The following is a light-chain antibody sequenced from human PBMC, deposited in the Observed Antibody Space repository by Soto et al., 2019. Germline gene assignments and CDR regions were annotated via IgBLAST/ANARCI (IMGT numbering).Light chain of an antibody. CDR3: RSYLGSYSYV. V-gene: IGLV2-11*01. CDR2: DVT. J-gene: IGLJ1*01. CDR1: SSDVGGYDS. Sequence: QSVLTQPRSVSGSPGQSVTISCTGTSSDVGGYDSVSWYQQQPGKAPKLLIYDVTKRPSGVPNRFSGSKSGNTASLTISGLQAEDEADYYCRSYLGSYSYVFGTGTKVTVL.